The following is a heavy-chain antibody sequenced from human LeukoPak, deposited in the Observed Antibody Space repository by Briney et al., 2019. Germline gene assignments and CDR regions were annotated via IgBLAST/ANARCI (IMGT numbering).Heavy chain of an antibody. CDR1: GFTFSSYS. CDR2: ISSSSSTI. D-gene: IGHD6-13*01. J-gene: IGHJ4*02. Sequence: GSLRLSCAASGFTFSSYSMNWVRQAPGKGLEWVSYISSSSSTIYYADSVKGRFTISRDNAKNSLYLQMNSLRAEDTAVYYCARFPSPGIAAAGTYYWGQGTLVTVSS. V-gene: IGHV3-48*01. CDR3: ARFPSPGIAAAGTYY.